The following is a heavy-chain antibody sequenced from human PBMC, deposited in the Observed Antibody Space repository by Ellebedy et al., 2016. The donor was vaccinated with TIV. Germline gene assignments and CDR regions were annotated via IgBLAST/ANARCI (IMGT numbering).Heavy chain of an antibody. CDR3: VGRGSIAVAGTIDY. D-gene: IGHD6-19*01. J-gene: IGHJ4*02. V-gene: IGHV4-39*01. CDR1: GGSISSSSYQ. CDR2: IYYGGST. Sequence: MPSETLSLTCTVSGGSISSSSYQWGWLRQPPGKGLEWIGAIYYGGSTYFNPSLKSRVPISVDTAKNQFSLKPSSVTAADTAVYYCVGRGSIAVAGTIDYWGQGTLVTVSS.